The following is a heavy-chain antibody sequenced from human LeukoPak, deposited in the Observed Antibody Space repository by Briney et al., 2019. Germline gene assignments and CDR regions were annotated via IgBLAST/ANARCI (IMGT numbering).Heavy chain of an antibody. V-gene: IGHV4-38-2*02. J-gene: IGHJ4*02. CDR3: ARVGYCGGDCESSSGALDY. CDR2: IYHSGST. Sequence: SETLSLTCTVSGYSINSGYYWGWIRQPPGKGLEWIGSIYHSGSTYNNPSLESRVTISVDTSKNQFSLKLRSVTAADTAIYYCARVGYCGGDCESSSGALDYRGQGTLVTISS. D-gene: IGHD2-21*02. CDR1: GYSINSGYY.